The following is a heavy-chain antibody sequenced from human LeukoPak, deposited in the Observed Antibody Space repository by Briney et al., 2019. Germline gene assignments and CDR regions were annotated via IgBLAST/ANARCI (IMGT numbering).Heavy chain of an antibody. CDR2: INSDGSST. Sequence: PGGSLRLSCAASGFTFSSHWMHWVRQAPGKGLVWVSRINSDGSSTNYADSVKGRFTISRDNAKNTLYLQMNSLRAEDTAVCHCARGAVNAGFDPWGQGTLVTVSS. D-gene: IGHD4-11*01. J-gene: IGHJ5*02. CDR1: GFTFSSHW. CDR3: ARGAVNAGFDP. V-gene: IGHV3-74*01.